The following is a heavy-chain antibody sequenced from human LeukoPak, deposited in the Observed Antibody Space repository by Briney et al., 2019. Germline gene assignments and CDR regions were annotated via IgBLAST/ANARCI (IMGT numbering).Heavy chain of an antibody. V-gene: IGHV3-23*01. D-gene: IGHD3-10*01. CDR3: ATTYGSGSYYNY. J-gene: IGHJ4*02. CDR2: ISGSGGST. CDR1: GFTFSSYA. Sequence: GGSLRLSCAASGFTFSSYAMSWVRRAPGKGLSGSPAISGSGGSTYYADSVKGRFTISRDNSKNTLYLQMNSLRAEDTAVYYCATTYGSGSYYNYWGQGTLVTVSS.